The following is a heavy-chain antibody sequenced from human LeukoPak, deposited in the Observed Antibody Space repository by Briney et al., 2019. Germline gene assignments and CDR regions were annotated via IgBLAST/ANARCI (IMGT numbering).Heavy chain of an antibody. CDR3: ARTLSSSPDDAFDI. CDR1: GDSISSYY. CDR2: IYYSGST. J-gene: IGHJ3*02. V-gene: IGHV4-59*08. Sequence: SETLSLTCTVSGDSISSYYWSWIRQPPGKGLEGIGYIYYSGSTNYNPSLKSRVTISLDTSKNQFSLKLNSVTAADTAVYYCARTLSSSPDDAFDIWGQGTMVTVSS. D-gene: IGHD6-6*01.